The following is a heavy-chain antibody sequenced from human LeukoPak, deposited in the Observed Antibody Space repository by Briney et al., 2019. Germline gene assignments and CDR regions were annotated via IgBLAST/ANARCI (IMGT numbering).Heavy chain of an antibody. Sequence: APVKVSCKASGGTFSSYAISWVRQAPGQGLEWMGGIIPIFGTANYAQKFQGRVTITADESTSTAYMELSSLRSEDTAVYYCARGLEYSSGYYFDYWGQGTLVTVSS. J-gene: IGHJ4*02. CDR2: IIPIFGTA. V-gene: IGHV1-69*13. CDR1: GGTFSSYA. D-gene: IGHD3-22*01. CDR3: ARGLEYSSGYYFDY.